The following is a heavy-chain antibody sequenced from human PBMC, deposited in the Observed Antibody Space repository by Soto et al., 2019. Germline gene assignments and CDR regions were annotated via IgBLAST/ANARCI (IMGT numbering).Heavy chain of an antibody. Sequence: GGSLRLSCAASGFTFSSYGMHWVRQAPGKGLEWVAVIWYDGSNKYYADSVKGRFTISRDNSKNTLYLQMNSLRAEDTAVYYCARDKVFWSAYGMDVWGQGTTVTVSS. CDR1: GFTFSSYG. CDR3: ARDKVFWSAYGMDV. V-gene: IGHV3-33*01. CDR2: IWYDGSNK. D-gene: IGHD3-3*01. J-gene: IGHJ6*02.